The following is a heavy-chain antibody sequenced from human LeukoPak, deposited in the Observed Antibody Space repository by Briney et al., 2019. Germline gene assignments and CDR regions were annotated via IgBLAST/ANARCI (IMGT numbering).Heavy chain of an antibody. CDR1: GFSFSSYW. Sequence: GGSLRLSCVASGFSFSSYWVSWVRQAPGKGLEWVANIKQDGSEKNYVDSVKGRFTISRDNAKNSLYLQMNSLRAEDTAVYYCARGYYYGMDVWGQGTTVTVSS. J-gene: IGHJ6*02. CDR2: IKQDGSEK. V-gene: IGHV3-7*01. CDR3: ARGYYYGMDV.